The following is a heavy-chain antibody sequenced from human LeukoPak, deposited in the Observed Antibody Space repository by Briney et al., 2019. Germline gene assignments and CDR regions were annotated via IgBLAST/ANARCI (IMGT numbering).Heavy chain of an antibody. CDR3: ARAGVWLPAV. Sequence: PSETLSLTCAVSGASISSGKWWSWVRQPPGKGLEWIGEINHSGNTNYSPSLKSRVAMSADKSKNKFSLRLTSVTAADTAVYYCARAGVWLPAVWGQGTLVTVSS. V-gene: IGHV4-4*02. J-gene: IGHJ4*02. D-gene: IGHD3-9*01. CDR1: GASISSGKW. CDR2: INHSGNT.